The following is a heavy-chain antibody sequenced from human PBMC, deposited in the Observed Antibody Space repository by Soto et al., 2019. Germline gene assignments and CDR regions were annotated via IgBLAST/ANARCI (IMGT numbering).Heavy chain of an antibody. Sequence: ASVKVSCKASGYTFSGYYIHWLRQAPGQGLEWMGWVNPNSGGTNYAQKFQGRVTVTRDTPTSTAYIELSRLTSDDTAVYYCARSLTEGYCTITGCYTRPLYGMDVWGQGTTVTVSS. CDR2: VNPNSGGT. CDR3: ARSLTEGYCTITGCYTRPLYGMDV. CDR1: GYTFSGYY. V-gene: IGHV1-2*02. J-gene: IGHJ6*02. D-gene: IGHD2-2*02.